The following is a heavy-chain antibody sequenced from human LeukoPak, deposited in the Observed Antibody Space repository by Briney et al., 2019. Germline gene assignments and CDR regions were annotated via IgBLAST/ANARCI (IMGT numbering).Heavy chain of an antibody. D-gene: IGHD2-21*02. CDR2: ISYDGSNK. V-gene: IGHV3-30-3*01. Sequence: GGSLRLSCAASGFTFSSYAMHWVRQAPGKGLEWVAVISYDGSNKYYADSVKGRFTISRDNSKNTLYLQMNSLRAEDTAAYYCARDGRGHYYYYYGMDVWGQGTTVTVSS. J-gene: IGHJ6*02. CDR3: ARDGRGHYYYYYGMDV. CDR1: GFTFSSYA.